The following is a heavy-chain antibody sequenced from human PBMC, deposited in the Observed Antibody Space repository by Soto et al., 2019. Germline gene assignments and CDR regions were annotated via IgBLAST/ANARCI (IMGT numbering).Heavy chain of an antibody. J-gene: IGHJ4*02. D-gene: IGHD2-15*01. CDR2: IIPIFGTA. CDR1: GGTFSSYA. Sequence: GPPVKVSCKASGGTFSSYAISWVRQAPGQGLEWMGGIIPIFGTANYAQKFQGRVTITADKSTSTAYMELSSLRSEDTAVYYCASFSGNGADYFDYWGQGTLVTVSS. CDR3: ASFSGNGADYFDY. V-gene: IGHV1-69*06.